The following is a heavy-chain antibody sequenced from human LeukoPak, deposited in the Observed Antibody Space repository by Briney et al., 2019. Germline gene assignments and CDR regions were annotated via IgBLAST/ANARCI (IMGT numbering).Heavy chain of an antibody. CDR2: IYSGGST. CDR1: GFTVSSNY. J-gene: IGHJ6*02. D-gene: IGHD2-15*01. Sequence: PGGSLRLSCAASGFTVSSNYMNWVRQAPGKGREWVSVIYSGGSTYYADSVKGRFTISRDNSKNTLYLQMNSLRAEDTAVYYCARSYCSGGTCYYYYGMDVWGQGTTVTVSS. CDR3: ARSYCSGGTCYYYYGMDV. V-gene: IGHV3-53*01.